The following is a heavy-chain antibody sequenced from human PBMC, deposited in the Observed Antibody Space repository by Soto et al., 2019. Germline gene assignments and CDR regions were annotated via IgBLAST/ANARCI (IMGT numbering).Heavy chain of an antibody. CDR3: ARRHSSNWYVLDY. J-gene: IGHJ4*02. Sequence: SETMSLTCAVCGYSFSNGCYWGWIRQPPGKGLEWIGSIYHTGSTYYNPSLKSRVTISVDTTKSQFSMKLSSVTAADTAVYYCARRHSSNWYVLDYWGQGTRSAVAS. CDR1: GYSFSNGCY. CDR2: IYHTGST. V-gene: IGHV4-38-2*01. D-gene: IGHD6-13*01.